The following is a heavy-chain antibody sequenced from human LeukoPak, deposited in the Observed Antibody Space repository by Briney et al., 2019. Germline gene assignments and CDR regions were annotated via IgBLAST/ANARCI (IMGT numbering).Heavy chain of an antibody. CDR1: GGSISSGSYY. V-gene: IGHV4-61*02. CDR2: IYTSGST. J-gene: IGHJ6*03. D-gene: IGHD5-12*01. CDR3: ARDSGQGGYSGSYYYYYYYMDV. Sequence: SETLSLTCTVSGGSISSGSYYWSWIRQPAGKGLEWIGRIYTSGSTNYNPSLKSRVTISVDTSKNQFSLKLSSVTAADTAVYYCARDSGQGGYSGSYYYYYYYMDVWGKGTTVTISS.